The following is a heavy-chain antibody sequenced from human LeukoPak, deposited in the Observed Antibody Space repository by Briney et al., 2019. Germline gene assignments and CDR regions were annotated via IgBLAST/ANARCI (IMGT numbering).Heavy chain of an antibody. CDR3: ARDEGWIQLYF. V-gene: IGHV3-23*01. J-gene: IGHJ4*02. Sequence: GGSLRLSCAASGFTFSTYGMSWVRQAPGKGLQWVSTIPSGGGTYYADSVKGRFTISRDNSKNSLYLQMNSLRVEDTAAYYCARDEGWIQLYFRGQGTLVTVSS. CDR2: IPSGGGT. D-gene: IGHD5-18*01. CDR1: GFTFSTYG.